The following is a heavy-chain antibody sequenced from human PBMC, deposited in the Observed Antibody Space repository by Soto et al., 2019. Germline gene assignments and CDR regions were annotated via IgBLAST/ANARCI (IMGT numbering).Heavy chain of an antibody. CDR1: GFNVMSYW. CDR3: ARDIGFDYVN. CDR2: VKEDGSEL. J-gene: IGHJ4*02. Sequence: GGSLRLSCAVSGFNVMSYWMSWVRQAPGKGLEWVASVKEDGSELYYLHSVRGRFSMTRDSAGNALHLTMNYLSAEDTGVYFRARDIGFDYVNWGQGIPVTVSS. D-gene: IGHD3-16*01. V-gene: IGHV3-7*01.